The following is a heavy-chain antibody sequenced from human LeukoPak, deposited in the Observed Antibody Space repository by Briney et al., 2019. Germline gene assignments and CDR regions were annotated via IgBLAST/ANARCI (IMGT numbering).Heavy chain of an antibody. Sequence: SETLSLTCTVSGGSISSYYWSWIRQPAGKGLEWIGRIYTSGSTNYNPSLKSRVTMSADTSKNQFSLKLSSVTAADTAVYYCARDEEWRRSINYFDYWGQGTLVTVSS. D-gene: IGHD3-3*01. CDR3: ARDEEWRRSINYFDY. J-gene: IGHJ4*02. CDR2: IYTSGST. V-gene: IGHV4-4*07. CDR1: GGSISSYY.